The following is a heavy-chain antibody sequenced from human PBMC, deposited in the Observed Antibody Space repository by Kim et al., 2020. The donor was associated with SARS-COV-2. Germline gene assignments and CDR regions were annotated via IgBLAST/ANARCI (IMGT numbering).Heavy chain of an antibody. Sequence: YAASVKGRFTTSRDDSRSTAYLQMNSLKTEDTAIYYCTRHTATFPWAFDIWGQGTMVTVSS. D-gene: IGHD2-21*02. CDR3: TRHTATFPWAFDI. J-gene: IGHJ3*02. V-gene: IGHV3-73*01.